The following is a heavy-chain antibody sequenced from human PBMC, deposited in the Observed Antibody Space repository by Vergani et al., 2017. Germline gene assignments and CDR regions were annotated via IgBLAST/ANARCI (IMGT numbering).Heavy chain of an antibody. V-gene: IGHV3-21*06. J-gene: IGHJ6*02. CDR3: ARDQGSGTNRHHYGMEV. CDR1: GFTFGSYS. CDR2: ISSSGNYV. D-gene: IGHD3-10*01. Sequence: EEHLVESGGGLVKPGGSLRLSCVASGFTFGSYSVNWVRQAPGRGLEWVASISSSGNYVYYAASVKGRFSISRDNAKSLLSLQMNSLRGDDTAVYYCARDQGSGTNRHHYGMEVWGQGTTVTVSS.